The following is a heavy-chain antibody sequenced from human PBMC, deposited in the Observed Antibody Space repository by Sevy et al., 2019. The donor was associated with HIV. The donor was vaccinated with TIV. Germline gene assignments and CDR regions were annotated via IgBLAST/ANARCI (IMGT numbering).Heavy chain of an antibody. CDR2: IYHSGST. CDR1: GGSISSGGYS. D-gene: IGHD3-3*01. Sequence: SETLSLTCAVSGGSISSGGYSWSWIRQPPGKGLEWIGYIYHSGSTYYNPSLKSRVTISVDRSKNQFSLRLSSVTAADTAVYYCGRGRGATYYDFWSGYRDSLNWFDPWGQGTLVTVSS. J-gene: IGHJ5*02. V-gene: IGHV4-30-2*01. CDR3: GRGRGATYYDFWSGYRDSLNWFDP.